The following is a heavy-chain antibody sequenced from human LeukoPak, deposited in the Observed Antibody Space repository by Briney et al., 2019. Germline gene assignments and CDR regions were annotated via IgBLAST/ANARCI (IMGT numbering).Heavy chain of an antibody. V-gene: IGHV3-23*01. CDR2: ISGSGGST. J-gene: IGHJ6*02. CDR1: GFTFSSYA. Sequence: GGSLRLSCAASGFTFSSYAMSWVRQAPGKGLEWVSAISGSGGSTYYADSVKGRFTISRDNSKNTLYLQMNSLRAEDTGVYYCANFLVGATTYYDYCGMDVWGQGATVTVSS. D-gene: IGHD1-26*01. CDR3: ANFLVGATTYYDYCGMDV.